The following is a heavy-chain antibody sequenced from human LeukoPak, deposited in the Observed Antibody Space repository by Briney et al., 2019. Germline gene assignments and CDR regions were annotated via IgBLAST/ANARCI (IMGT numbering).Heavy chain of an antibody. CDR1: GCSISGYY. CDR2: IYYSGTT. J-gene: IGHJ1*01. Sequence: SETLSLTCTVSGCSISGYYWSWIRQPAGKGLEWIGFIYYSGTTKYNPTLKSRVTISIDTSKNQFSLKLTSVTAADTAVYYCARYGSGSYSDDHFQHWGQGTLVTVSS. D-gene: IGHD3-10*01. V-gene: IGHV4-59*08. CDR3: ARYGSGSYSDDHFQH.